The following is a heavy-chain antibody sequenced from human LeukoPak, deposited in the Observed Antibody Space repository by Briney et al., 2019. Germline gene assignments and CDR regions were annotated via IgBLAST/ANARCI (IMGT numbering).Heavy chain of an antibody. CDR2: ISNNGGSS. J-gene: IGHJ4*02. D-gene: IGHD1-1*01. Sequence: GGSLRLSCSASRVAFSADARDWVHQAPGKGLEYVSGISNNGGSSFYADSVKGRFTISRDNSKNTLYLQMSSLRAEDTAVYYCVKITSVTGGDCWGQGTRLTVSS. CDR3: VKITSVTGGDC. V-gene: IGHV3-64D*09. CDR1: RVAFSADA.